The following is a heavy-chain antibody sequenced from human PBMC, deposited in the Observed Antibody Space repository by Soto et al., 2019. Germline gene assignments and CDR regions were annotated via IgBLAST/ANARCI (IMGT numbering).Heavy chain of an antibody. V-gene: IGHV1-69*01. D-gene: IGHD6-19*01. CDR3: ASGVGLAGNVAYYFDY. Sequence: QVQLVQSGAEVKKPGSSVKVSCKASGGTFSSYAISWVRQAPGQGLEWMGGIIPIFGTANYAQKFQGRVTITADESTSTAYMELSSLRSEDMAVYYCASGVGLAGNVAYYFDYWGQGTLVTVSS. CDR1: GGTFSSYA. CDR2: IIPIFGTA. J-gene: IGHJ4*02.